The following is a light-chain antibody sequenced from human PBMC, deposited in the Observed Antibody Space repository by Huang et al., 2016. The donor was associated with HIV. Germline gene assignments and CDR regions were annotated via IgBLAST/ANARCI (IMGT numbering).Light chain of an antibody. J-gene: IGKJ5*01. Sequence: DIVLTQSPATLSLSPGERATVSCRASPSVSTFLAWYQHKPGQAPRLLIFDASNRASGVPARFSGTGSGTDFTLTISSLEPSDVAVYYCQQHSYWPITFGRGTRLEI. CDR2: DAS. V-gene: IGKV3-11*01. CDR1: PSVSTF. CDR3: QQHSYWPIT.